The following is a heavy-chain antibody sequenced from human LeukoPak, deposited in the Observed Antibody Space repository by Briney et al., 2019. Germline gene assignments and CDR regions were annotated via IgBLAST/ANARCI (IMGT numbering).Heavy chain of an antibody. CDR1: GFTLTNYA. J-gene: IGHJ4*02. CDR2: ISDSGTT. D-gene: IGHD3-10*01. V-gene: IGHV3-23*01. Sequence: GGSLRLSCAASGFTLTNYAMSWVRQAPRKGLEWVSTISDSGTTYFADSVKGRFTISRDNSKNTLYLQMNSLRADDTAVYYCAKARNYYGPGNSCPVYWGQGTLVTVSS. CDR3: AKARNYYGPGNSCPVY.